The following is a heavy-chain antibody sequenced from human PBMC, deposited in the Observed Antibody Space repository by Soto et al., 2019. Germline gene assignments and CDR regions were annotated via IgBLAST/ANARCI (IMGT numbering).Heavy chain of an antibody. V-gene: IGHV4-59*01. J-gene: IGHJ3*02. CDR1: GGSFSTYY. CDR2: VSYSGTT. D-gene: IGHD4-17*01. CDR3: ARDRGSLTTGDGTFDI. Sequence: SETLYLTCTVSGGSFSTYYWTWIRQPPGKGLEWVGYVSYSGTTNYSPSLKNRVTISLDTSKNEFSLKLRSATAADTAVYYCARDRGSLTTGDGTFDIWGPGTMVTV.